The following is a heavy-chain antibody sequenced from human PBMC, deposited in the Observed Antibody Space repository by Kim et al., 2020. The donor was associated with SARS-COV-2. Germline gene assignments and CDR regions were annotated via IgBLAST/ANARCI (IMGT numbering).Heavy chain of an antibody. J-gene: IGHJ5*02. CDR1: GFTFSSSW. CDR2: INTDGSTT. CDR3: ARDLVTGFSRWFDP. Sequence: GGSLRLSCAASGFTFSSSWMHWVRQAPGKGLVWVSRINTDGSTTSYADSVKGRFTISRDNAKNTLYLQMNSLRAEDTAVYYCARDLVTGFSRWFDPWGQGTLVTVSS. D-gene: IGHD1-20*01. V-gene: IGHV3-74*01.